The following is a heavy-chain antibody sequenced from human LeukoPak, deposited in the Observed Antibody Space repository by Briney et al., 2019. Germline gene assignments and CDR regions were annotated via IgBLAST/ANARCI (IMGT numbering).Heavy chain of an antibody. CDR3: AKNIVVVVAANPGVGMDV. J-gene: IGHJ6*02. V-gene: IGHV3-33*06. CDR1: GFTFSSYG. D-gene: IGHD2-15*01. CDR2: IWYDGSNK. Sequence: SGGSLRLSCAASGFTFSSYGMHWVRQAPGKGLEWVAVIWYDGSNKYYADSVKGRFTISRDNSKNTLYLQMNSLRAEDTAVYYCAKNIVVVVAANPGVGMDVWGQGTTVTVSS.